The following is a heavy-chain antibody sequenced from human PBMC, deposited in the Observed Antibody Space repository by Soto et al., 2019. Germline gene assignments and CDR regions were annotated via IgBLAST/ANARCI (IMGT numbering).Heavy chain of an antibody. V-gene: IGHV2-5*02. D-gene: IGHD3-3*01. CDR2: FYWDEDK. CDR3: AHSFGEHNFGYYFFDY. CDR1: GFSLSTRGVG. J-gene: IGHJ4*02. Sequence: QITLKESGPTLVKPTQPLTLTCTFSGFSLSTRGVGVGWIRQPPGKALEWLALFYWDEDKRYSPSLKNRLTITKDTSKDQVVLTMINMDPVDTATYYCAHSFGEHNFGYYFFDYWGQGIPVTVSS.